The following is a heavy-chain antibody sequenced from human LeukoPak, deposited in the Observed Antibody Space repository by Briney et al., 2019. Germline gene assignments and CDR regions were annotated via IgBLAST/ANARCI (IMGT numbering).Heavy chain of an antibody. CDR2: ISSSSSYI. J-gene: IGHJ4*02. CDR1: GFTFSSYS. Sequence: GGSLRLSCAASGFTFSSYSMNWVRQAPGKGLEWVSSISSSSSYIYYADSVKGRFTISRDNSKNTLYLQMNSLRAEDTAVYYCAKAARPGAQYFDCWGQGVLVTVSS. D-gene: IGHD2/OR15-2a*01. CDR3: AKAARPGAQYFDC. V-gene: IGHV3-21*04.